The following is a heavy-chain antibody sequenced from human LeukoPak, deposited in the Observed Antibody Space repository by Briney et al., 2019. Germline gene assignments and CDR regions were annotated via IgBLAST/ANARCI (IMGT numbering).Heavy chain of an antibody. D-gene: IGHD6-19*01. CDR2: INPRSGGT. V-gene: IGHV1-2*02. CDR1: GYTFTGYY. CDR3: ARRVFSGWGYYFDY. Sequence: ASVKVSCKASGYTFTGYYMHWVRQAPGQGLERVGWINPRSGGTNYAQKFQGRVTMTSDTSITTVYMELSRLRSGDTAVYYCARRVFSGWGYYFDYWGQGTLVTVSS. J-gene: IGHJ4*02.